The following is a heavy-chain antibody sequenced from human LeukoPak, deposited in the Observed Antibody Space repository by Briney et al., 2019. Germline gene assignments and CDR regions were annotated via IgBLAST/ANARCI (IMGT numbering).Heavy chain of an antibody. D-gene: IGHD3-10*01. Sequence: PSETLSLTCTVSGGSMFGRYWTWIRQPAGKGLEWIGRIYSSGTTDYNPSLQSRVTMSIDMSKNQFSLKLRSVTAADTAVYYCAKDVGAGPRPKCFDPWGQGTLVTVSS. CDR2: IYSSGTT. CDR3: AKDVGAGPRPKCFDP. V-gene: IGHV4-4*07. J-gene: IGHJ5*02. CDR1: GGSMFGRY.